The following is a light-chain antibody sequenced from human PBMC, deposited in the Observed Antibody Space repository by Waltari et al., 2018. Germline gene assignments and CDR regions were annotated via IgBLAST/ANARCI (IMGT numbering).Light chain of an antibody. J-gene: IGLJ3*02. V-gene: IGLV8-61*01. CDR3: ALYMGSGIWV. CDR2: KAN. CDR1: SGLLSTPSS. Sequence: QTVVTQEPSLSVSPGGTVTPTPALSSGLLSTPSSAPWYQQTPGQAPRTLVYKANARSSGVPDRFSGSILGNTAALTITGAQADDESDYYCALYMGSGIWVFGGGTRLTVL.